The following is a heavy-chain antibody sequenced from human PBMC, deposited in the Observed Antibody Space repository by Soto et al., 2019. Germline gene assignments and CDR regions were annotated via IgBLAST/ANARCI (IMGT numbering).Heavy chain of an antibody. V-gene: IGHV4-31*03. D-gene: IGHD3-10*01. Sequence: SETLSLTCTVSGGSISSGGYYWSWIRQHPGKGLEWIGYIYHSGSTYYNPSLKSRVTISVDTSKNQFSLKLSSVTAADTAVYYCARGDGSGSQWDYWGQGTLVTVSS. CDR2: IYHSGST. J-gene: IGHJ4*02. CDR3: ARGDGSGSQWDY. CDR1: GGSISSGGYY.